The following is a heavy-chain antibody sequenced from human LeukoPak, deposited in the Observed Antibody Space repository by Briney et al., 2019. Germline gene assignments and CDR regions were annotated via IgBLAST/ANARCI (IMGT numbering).Heavy chain of an antibody. D-gene: IGHD4-23*01. CDR1: GGTFSSYA. V-gene: IGHV1-69*05. CDR2: IIPIFGTA. J-gene: IGHJ4*02. Sequence: SVKVSCKASGGTFSSYAISWVRQAPGQGLEWMGGIIPIFGTANCAQKFQGRVTITTDESTSTAYMELSSLRSEDTAVYYCARDEAHDYGGNFAYWGQGTLSPSPQ. CDR3: ARDEAHDYGGNFAY.